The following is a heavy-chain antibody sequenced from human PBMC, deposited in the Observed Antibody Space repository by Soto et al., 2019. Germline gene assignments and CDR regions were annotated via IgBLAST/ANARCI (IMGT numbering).Heavy chain of an antibody. V-gene: IGHV4-34*01. Sequence: SETLSLTCAVYGGSFSGYYWSWIRQPPGKGLEWIGEINHSGSTNYNPSLKSRFTISVDTSKNQFSLKLSFVTAADTAVYYCARRNYYDSSGYYYFDYWGQGTLVTVSS. J-gene: IGHJ4*02. D-gene: IGHD3-22*01. CDR2: INHSGST. CDR3: ARRNYYDSSGYYYFDY. CDR1: GGSFSGYY.